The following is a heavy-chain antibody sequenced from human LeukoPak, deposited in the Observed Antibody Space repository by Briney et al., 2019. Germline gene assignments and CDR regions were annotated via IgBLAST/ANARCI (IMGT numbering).Heavy chain of an antibody. CDR3: ARDHCTHGVCYLALEY. CDR2: IWYDGSNK. CDR1: GFTFSSYG. V-gene: IGHV3-33*01. D-gene: IGHD2-8*01. Sequence: PGRSLRLSCAASGFTFSSYGMHWVRQAPGKGLEWVAVIWYDGSNKYYADSVKGRFTISRDNSKNTLYLQMNSLRAEDTAVYYCARDHCTHGVCYLALEYWGQGTLVTVSS. J-gene: IGHJ4*02.